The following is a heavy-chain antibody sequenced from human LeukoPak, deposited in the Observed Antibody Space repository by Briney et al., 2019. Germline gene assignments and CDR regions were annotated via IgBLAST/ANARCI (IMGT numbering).Heavy chain of an antibody. J-gene: IGHJ5*02. Sequence: GGSLRLSCAASGFTFSSYGMHWVRQAPGKGLEWVAVIWNDGSNKYYADSVKGRFTISRDDSKSMLYLQMDNLRAEDTAVYYCARDGTSSWFDPWGQGTLVTVSS. V-gene: IGHV3-33*08. D-gene: IGHD1-26*01. CDR3: ARDGTSSWFDP. CDR2: IWNDGSNK. CDR1: GFTFSSYG.